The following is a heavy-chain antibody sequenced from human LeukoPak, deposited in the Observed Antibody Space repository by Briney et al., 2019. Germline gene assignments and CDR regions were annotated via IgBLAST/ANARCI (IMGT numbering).Heavy chain of an antibody. CDR3: ARGGDSSGYEGRFDP. CDR1: GGSISRGGYS. CDR2: IYYTGST. Sequence: SQTLSLTCAVSGGSISRGGYSWNWIRQPPGKGLEWIGYIYYTGSTYYNPSLKSRVTISVDTSKTQFSLKLSSVTAADTAVYYCARGGDSSGYEGRFDPWGQGTLVTVSS. V-gene: IGHV4-30-4*07. D-gene: IGHD3-22*01. J-gene: IGHJ5*02.